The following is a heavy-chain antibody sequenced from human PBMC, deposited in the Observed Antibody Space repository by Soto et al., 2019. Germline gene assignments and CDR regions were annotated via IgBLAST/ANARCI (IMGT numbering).Heavy chain of an antibody. CDR3: ARDRSTYGGGGTGKAKENWFDP. CDR2: SYHSGST. Sequence: PSETLSLTCAVSGGSISSSNWWSWVRQPPGKGLEWIGESYHSGSTNYNPSLKSRVTISVDKSKNTFSLQLSSVTAADTAVYYCARDRSTYGGGGTGKAKENWFDPWGQGALVTVSS. J-gene: IGHJ5*02. V-gene: IGHV4-4*02. CDR1: GGSISSSNW. D-gene: IGHD2-2*01.